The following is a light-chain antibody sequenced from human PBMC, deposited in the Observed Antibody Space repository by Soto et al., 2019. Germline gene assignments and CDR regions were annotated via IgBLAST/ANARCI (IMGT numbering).Light chain of an antibody. CDR2: AAS. Sequence: DIQMTQSPSSLSASVGDRVTITCRASQSISSKLNWYQQKQGKAPRLLIYAASSLQSVVPSRFSGSGSGTDFTLTISSLQPEDFATYYCQQSYNSPRTFGQGTKVDIK. CDR1: QSISSK. CDR3: QQSYNSPRT. J-gene: IGKJ1*01. V-gene: IGKV1-39*01.